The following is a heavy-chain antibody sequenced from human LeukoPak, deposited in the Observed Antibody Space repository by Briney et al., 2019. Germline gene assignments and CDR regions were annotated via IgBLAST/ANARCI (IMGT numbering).Heavy chain of an antibody. Sequence: PGRSLRLSCAASGFTFDDYAMHWVRQAPGKGLEWVSGISWNSGSIGYADSVKGRFTISRDNAKNSLYLQMNSLRAEDTAVYYCARGRVTVTLHYFDYWGQGTLVTVSS. CDR3: ARGRVTVTLHYFDY. D-gene: IGHD4-11*01. CDR1: GFTFDDYA. CDR2: ISWNSGSI. J-gene: IGHJ4*02. V-gene: IGHV3-9*01.